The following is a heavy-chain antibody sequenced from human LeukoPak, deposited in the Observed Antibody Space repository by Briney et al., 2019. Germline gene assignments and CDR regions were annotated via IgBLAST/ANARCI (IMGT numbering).Heavy chain of an antibody. J-gene: IGHJ4*02. D-gene: IGHD3-22*01. CDR2: VQSKTVPVTT. CDR1: GFIFHNAW. Sequence: GGSLRLSCAASGFIFHNAWMNWVRQAPGKGLQWVGRVQSKTVPVTTEYAAPVKGRFIISRDDSKNTLYPQMDSLKTEDTAVYYCARGSNSDDSSDFDHWGQGTLVTVSS. CDR3: ARGSNSDDSSDFDH. V-gene: IGHV3-15*01.